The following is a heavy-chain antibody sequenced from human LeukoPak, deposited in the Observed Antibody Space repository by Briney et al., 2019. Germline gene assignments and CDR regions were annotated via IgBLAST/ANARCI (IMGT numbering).Heavy chain of an antibody. V-gene: IGHV3-23*01. CDR1: GFTFSSYA. CDR3: ARGWEDGRHFHI. CDR2: ISGSGGST. J-gene: IGHJ3*02. D-gene: IGHD1-26*01. Sequence: GGSLRLSCAASGFTFSSYAMSWVRQAPGKGLEWVSGISGSGGSTVYVDSVKGRFTISRDNAKNSLYLQMNSLRVEDTAMYYCARGWEDGRHFHIWGQGTMVTVSS.